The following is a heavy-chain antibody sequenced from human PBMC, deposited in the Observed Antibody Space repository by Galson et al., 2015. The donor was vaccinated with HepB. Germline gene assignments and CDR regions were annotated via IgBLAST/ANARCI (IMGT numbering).Heavy chain of an antibody. CDR2: IHYSGST. Sequence: ETLSLTCTVSGGSISDSTYYWGWIRQPPGKGLEWIGSIHYSGSTYYNPSLKSRPTISVDTSKNHYSLKLTSVTAADTAVYYCSSDDDYGDYWGQGTLVTVSS. V-gene: IGHV4-39*02. J-gene: IGHJ4*02. CDR1: GGSISDSTYY. CDR3: SSDDDYGDY.